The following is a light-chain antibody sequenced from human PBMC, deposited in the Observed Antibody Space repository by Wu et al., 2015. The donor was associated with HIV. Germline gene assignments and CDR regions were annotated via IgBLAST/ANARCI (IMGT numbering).Light chain of an antibody. CDR3: QHTFVSPLAT. J-gene: IGKJ4*01. CDR1: YGVSSY. Sequence: DIQMTQHPSSLSASVGDTVTITCRTSYGVSSYLNWYQQKPGRAPKLLIYAASNLQNGVPSRFSGSGSGTDFTLTISTLQPDDFGTYYCQHTFVSPLATFGAGTRVEI. CDR2: AAS. V-gene: IGKV1-39*01.